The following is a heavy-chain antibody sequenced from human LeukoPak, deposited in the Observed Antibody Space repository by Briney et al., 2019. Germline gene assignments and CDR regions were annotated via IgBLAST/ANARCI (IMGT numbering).Heavy chain of an antibody. CDR2: IYYSGST. V-gene: IGHV4-59*01. CDR3: ATGVDSSDSAFDI. D-gene: IGHD3-22*01. J-gene: IGHJ3*02. CDR1: GGSISSYY. Sequence: TPSETLSLTCTASGGSISSYYWSWIRQPPGKGLEWIGYIYYSGSTNYNPSLKSRVTISVDTSKNQFSLELSSVTAADTAVYYCATGVDSSDSAFDIWGQGTMVTVSS.